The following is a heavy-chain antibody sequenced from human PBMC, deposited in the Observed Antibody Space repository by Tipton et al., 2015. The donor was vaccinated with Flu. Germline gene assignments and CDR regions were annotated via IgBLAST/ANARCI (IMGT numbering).Heavy chain of an antibody. CDR3: ARNGFDI. J-gene: IGHJ3*02. Sequence: LRLSCAVSGDSIRSDYYWGWIRQSPGKGLEWIGNIFHTGNTYHNPSLKSRVSISVDRSKNQFALKVISVTAADTAVYYCARNGFDIWGPGTMVTVSS. CDR2: IFHTGNT. CDR1: GDSIRSDYY. V-gene: IGHV4-38-2*01.